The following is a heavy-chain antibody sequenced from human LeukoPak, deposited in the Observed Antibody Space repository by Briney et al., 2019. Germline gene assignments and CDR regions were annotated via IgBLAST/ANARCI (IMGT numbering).Heavy chain of an antibody. V-gene: IGHV3-23*01. CDR1: GFTFSIFL. CDR2: ITNGGEDT. Sequence: GGSLRLSCAASGFTFSIFLMSWIRQAPGKGLERGSGITNGGEDTYYADSVKGRFTISRDNSKNTLFLQMNSLRAEDTAIYYCAKGTKGFDYWGWGTVVTVS. J-gene: IGHJ4*02. CDR3: AKGTKGFDY.